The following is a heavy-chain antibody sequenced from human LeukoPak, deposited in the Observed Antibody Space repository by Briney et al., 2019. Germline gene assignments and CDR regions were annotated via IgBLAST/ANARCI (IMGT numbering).Heavy chain of an antibody. CDR2: ISGSGGST. J-gene: IGHJ5*02. CDR1: GFTFSSYA. D-gene: IGHD6-19*01. CDR3: AKDLGYSSGWYPYNWFDP. V-gene: IGHV3-23*01. Sequence: GGSLRLSCAASGFTFSSYAMSWVRQAPGKGLEWVSAISGSGGSTYYADSVKSRFTISRDNSKNTLYLQMNSLRAEDTAVYYCAKDLGYSSGWYPYNWFDPWGQGTLVTVSS.